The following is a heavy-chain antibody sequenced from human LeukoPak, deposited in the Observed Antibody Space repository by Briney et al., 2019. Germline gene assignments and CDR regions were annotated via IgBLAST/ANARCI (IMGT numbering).Heavy chain of an antibody. CDR2: IIPIFGTA. V-gene: IGHV1-69*05. CDR1: GGTFSSYA. CDR3: AVTRTGTVTTFDY. J-gene: IGHJ4*02. D-gene: IGHD4-17*01. Sequence: ASVKVSCKASGGTFSSYAIGWVRQAPGQGLEWMGRIIPIFGTANYAQKFQGRVTITTDESTSTAYMELSSLRSEDTAVYYCAVTRTGTVTTFDYWGQGTLVTVSS.